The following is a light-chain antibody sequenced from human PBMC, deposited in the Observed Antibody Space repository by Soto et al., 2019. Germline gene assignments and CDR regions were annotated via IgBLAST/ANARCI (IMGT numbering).Light chain of an antibody. Sequence: EIVLTQSPGTLSLSPGERATLSCRASQSVSSSYLAWYQQKPGQAPRPLIYGASGRATGIPDRFSGSGSGTYFTLTINILEPEDFAVYYCQQYGSSPPVTFGQGTRLEIK. CDR3: QQYGSSPPVT. CDR1: QSVSSSY. J-gene: IGKJ5*01. CDR2: GAS. V-gene: IGKV3-20*01.